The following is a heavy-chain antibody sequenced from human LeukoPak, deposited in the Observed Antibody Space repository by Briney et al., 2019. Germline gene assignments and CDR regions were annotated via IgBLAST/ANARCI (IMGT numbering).Heavy chain of an antibody. J-gene: IGHJ4*02. Sequence: SETLSLTCTVSGGSISSYYWSWIRQPPGKGLEWIGYIYYSGSTNYNPSLKSRVTISVDTSKNQFSLKLSSVTAADTAVYYCAREVGATSPFDYWGQGTLVTVSS. V-gene: IGHV4-59*01. CDR1: GGSISSYY. D-gene: IGHD1-26*01. CDR2: IYYSGST. CDR3: AREVGATSPFDY.